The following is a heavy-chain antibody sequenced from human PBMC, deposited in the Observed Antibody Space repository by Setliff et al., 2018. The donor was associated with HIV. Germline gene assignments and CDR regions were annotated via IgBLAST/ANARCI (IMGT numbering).Heavy chain of an antibody. CDR1: GYTFPSYD. CDR2: MNPNSGNT. V-gene: IGHV1-8*01. D-gene: IGHD4-4*01. CDR3: ASVGRLHYLTPFYYYGMDV. J-gene: IGHJ6*02. Sequence: GASVKVSCKASGYTFPSYDINWVRQATGQGLEWMGWMNPNSGNTGYAQKFQGRLTMTRNTSISTVNMELSSLRSEDTAVYFCASVGRLHYLTPFYYYGMDVWGQGTTVTVSS.